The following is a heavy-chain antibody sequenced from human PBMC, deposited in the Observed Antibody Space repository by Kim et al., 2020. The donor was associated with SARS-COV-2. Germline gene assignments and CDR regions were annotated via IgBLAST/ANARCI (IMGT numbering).Heavy chain of an antibody. Sequence: ASVKVSCKTSGYTFANFAIHWVRRAPGQRLEWIGWIDVGNSETKYSPDFQGRVAITRDTSTSTAYMEVSSLRSEDTAVYYCSGDEMAGPGNDLDYWGQGT. V-gene: IGHV1-3*01. J-gene: IGHJ4*02. CDR2: IDVGNSET. CDR1: GYTFANFA. CDR3: SGDEMAGPGNDLDY. D-gene: IGHD1-1*01.